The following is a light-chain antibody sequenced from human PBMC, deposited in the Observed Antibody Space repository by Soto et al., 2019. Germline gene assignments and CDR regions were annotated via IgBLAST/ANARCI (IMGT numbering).Light chain of an antibody. J-gene: IGLJ1*01. CDR3: SSYKGSSTFV. CDR1: SSDVGGYDY. V-gene: IGLV2-14*01. CDR2: DVN. Sequence: QSALTQPASVXGSPGQAITISCTGTSSDVGGYDYVSWYQQLPGKAPKLLIYDVNNRPSGVSHRFSGSKSGDTASLTISGLQAEDEADYYCSSYKGSSTFVFGTGTKVTVL.